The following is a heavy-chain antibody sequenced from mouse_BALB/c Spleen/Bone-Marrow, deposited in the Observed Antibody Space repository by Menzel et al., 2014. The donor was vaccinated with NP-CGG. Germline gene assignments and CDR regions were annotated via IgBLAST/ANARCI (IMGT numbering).Heavy chain of an antibody. J-gene: IGHJ4*01. CDR1: GFNIKDTY. Sequence: EVKLEESGAELVKPGASVKLSCTASGFNIKDTYMHWVKQRPEQCLEWIGRIDPANGNTKYDPKFQGKATITADTSSNTAYLQLSSLTSEDTAVYYCARWEYYAMDYWGQGTSVTVSS. CDR3: ARWEYYAMDY. V-gene: IGHV14-3*02. D-gene: IGHD4-1*01. CDR2: IDPANGNT.